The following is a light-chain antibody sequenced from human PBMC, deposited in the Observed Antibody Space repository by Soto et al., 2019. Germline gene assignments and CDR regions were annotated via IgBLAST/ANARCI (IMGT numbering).Light chain of an antibody. J-gene: IGKJ4*01. CDR2: GAS. V-gene: IGKV3-15*01. CDR1: QSVSNN. Sequence: EIVMTQSPATLSVSPGERATLSCRASQSVSNNLAWYQQKPGQAPRLLIYGASTRATGIPARFSGSGSGTEFTLTISSLQSEDFAVYSCQQYNNWPRGTFGGGTKVEIK. CDR3: QQYNNWPRGT.